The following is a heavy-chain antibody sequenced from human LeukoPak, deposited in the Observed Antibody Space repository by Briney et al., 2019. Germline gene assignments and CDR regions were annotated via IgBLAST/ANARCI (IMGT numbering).Heavy chain of an antibody. Sequence: PGGSLRPPFPPPEFTFITQTINWSPQPPGKGLEWFPYISSSSSTIYYADSVKGRFTISRDNARNSLYLQMNSLRDEDTAVYYCARDRSPGIAAAVDFDYWGQGTRVTVAS. CDR2: ISSSSSTI. CDR1: EFTFITQT. CDR3: ARDRSPGIAAAVDFDY. V-gene: IGHV3-48*02. D-gene: IGHD6-25*01. J-gene: IGHJ4*02.